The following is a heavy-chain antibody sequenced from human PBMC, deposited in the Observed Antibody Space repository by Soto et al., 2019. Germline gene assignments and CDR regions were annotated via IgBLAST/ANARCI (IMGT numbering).Heavy chain of an antibody. D-gene: IGHD4-17*01. V-gene: IGHV3-30-3*01. CDR2: ISYDGSNK. Sequence: QVQLVESGGGVVQPGRSLRLSCAASGFTFSSYAMHWVRQAPGKGLEWVAVISYDGSNKYYADSVKGRFTISRDISKNTLYLQMNSLRAEDTAVYYCARTPGDYARFDYWGQGTLVTVSS. CDR3: ARTPGDYARFDY. J-gene: IGHJ4*02. CDR1: GFTFSSYA.